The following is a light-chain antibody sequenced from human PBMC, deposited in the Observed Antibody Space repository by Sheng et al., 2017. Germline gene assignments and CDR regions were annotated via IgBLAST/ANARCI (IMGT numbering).Light chain of an antibody. CDR3: QVWDSNTANVV. Sequence: SYELTQPPSVSVSPGQTASITCSGDKLGDKYVCWYQQKPGHSPVLVMYRDAERPSGIPERFSGSISRTTATLTISGTQAMDEADYYCQVWDSNTANVVFGGGTKLTVL. J-gene: IGLJ2*01. CDR2: RDA. CDR1: KLGDKY. V-gene: IGLV3-1*01.